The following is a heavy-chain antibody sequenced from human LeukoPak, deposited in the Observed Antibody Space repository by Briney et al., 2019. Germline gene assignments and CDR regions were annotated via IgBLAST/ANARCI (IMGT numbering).Heavy chain of an antibody. D-gene: IGHD6-13*01. J-gene: IGHJ5*02. CDR2: IYYSGST. Sequence: SETLSLTCTVSGGSISSYYWSWLRQPPGKGLEWIGSIYYSGSTYYNPSLKSRVTISVDTSKNQFSLKLSSVTTADTAVYYCARRHSSSWLFDPWGQGTLVTVSS. CDR3: ARRHSSSWLFDP. V-gene: IGHV4-59*05. CDR1: GGSISSYY.